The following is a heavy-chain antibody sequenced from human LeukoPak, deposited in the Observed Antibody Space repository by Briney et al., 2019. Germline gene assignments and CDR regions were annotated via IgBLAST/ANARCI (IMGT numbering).Heavy chain of an antibody. V-gene: IGHV3-7*01. CDR2: IRRDGSET. D-gene: IGHD3-22*01. CDR1: GFTFNSYS. Sequence: GGSLRLSCAASGFTFNSYSMHWVRRAPGKGLEWVANIRRDGSETHYVDSVMGRFTIFRDNAKNSLYLQMNSLRAEDTAVYYCARDDTHYGSSGSFYDAFDVWGQGTMVTVSS. J-gene: IGHJ3*01. CDR3: ARDDTHYGSSGSFYDAFDV.